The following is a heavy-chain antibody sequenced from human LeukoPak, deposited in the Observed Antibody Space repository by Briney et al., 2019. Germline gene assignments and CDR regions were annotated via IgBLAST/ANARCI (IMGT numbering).Heavy chain of an antibody. V-gene: IGHV2-5*02. CDR2: IYWDDDK. D-gene: IGHD3-22*01. CDR3: AHSGYYDSSGYYYPYFDY. J-gene: IGHJ4*02. Sequence: SGPTLVNPTQTLTLTCTCSGFSLSTSGVGVGWIRQPPGKALEWLALIYWDDDKRYSPSLKSRLTITKDTSKNQVVLTMTNMEPVDTATYYCAHSGYYDSSGYYYPYFDYWGQGTLVTVSS. CDR1: GFSLSTSGVG.